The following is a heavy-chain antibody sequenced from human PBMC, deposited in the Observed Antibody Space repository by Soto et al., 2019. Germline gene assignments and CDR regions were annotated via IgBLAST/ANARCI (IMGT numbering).Heavy chain of an antibody. Sequence: SETLSLTCTVSGGSISSGGYYWSWIRQHPGKGLEWIGYIYYSGSTYSNPSLKSRVTISVDASKNQFSLKLSSVTAADTAVYYCAKSHADSSGYYDYWGQGTLVTVSS. CDR3: AKSHADSSGYYDY. V-gene: IGHV4-31*03. J-gene: IGHJ4*02. CDR2: IYYSGST. CDR1: GGSISSGGYY. D-gene: IGHD3-22*01.